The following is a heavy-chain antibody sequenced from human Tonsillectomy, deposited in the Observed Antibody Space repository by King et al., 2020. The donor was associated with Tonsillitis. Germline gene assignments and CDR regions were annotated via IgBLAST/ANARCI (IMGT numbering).Heavy chain of an antibody. CDR1: GFTFSSYG. J-gene: IGHJ3*02. Sequence: VQLVESGGGVVQPGGSLRLSCAASGFTFSSYGMHWVRQAPGKGLEWVTFIRYVGSNEYYADSVKGRFTISRDNSKNTLYLQMNSLRAEDTAVYYCAKDPSSGSLPTYFDIWGQGTMVTVSS. V-gene: IGHV3-30*02. CDR3: AKDPSSGSLPTYFDI. CDR2: IRYVGSNE. D-gene: IGHD4-11*01.